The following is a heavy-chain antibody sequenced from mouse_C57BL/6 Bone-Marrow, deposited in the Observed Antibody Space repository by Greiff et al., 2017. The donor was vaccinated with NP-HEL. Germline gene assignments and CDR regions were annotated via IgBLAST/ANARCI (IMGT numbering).Heavy chain of an antibody. Sequence: EVQLQQSGAELVRPGASVKLSCTASGFNIKDDYMHWVKQRPEQGLEWIGWIDPENGDTEYASKFQGKATITADTSSNTAYLQLSSLTSEDTAVYYCTVWWGYYAMDYWGQGTSVTVSS. CDR2: IDPENGDT. V-gene: IGHV14-4*01. CDR1: GFNIKDDY. J-gene: IGHJ4*01. D-gene: IGHD1-1*02. CDR3: TVWWGYYAMDY.